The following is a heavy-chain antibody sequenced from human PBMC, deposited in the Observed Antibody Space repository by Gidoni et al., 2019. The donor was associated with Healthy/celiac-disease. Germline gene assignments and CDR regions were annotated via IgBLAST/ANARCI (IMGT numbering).Heavy chain of an antibody. D-gene: IGHD1-26*01. V-gene: IGHV4-4*02. CDR3: ARDPPAGQWELPTSDAFDI. CDR1: GGSISSSTW. J-gene: IGHJ3*02. Sequence: QVQLQESGPGLVKPSGTLSLTCAVSGGSISSSTWWRWVRQPPGKGLEWIGEIYHSGSTNYNPSLKSRVTISVDKSKNQFSLKLSSVTAADTAVYYCARDPPAGQWELPTSDAFDIWGQGTMVTVSS. CDR2: IYHSGST.